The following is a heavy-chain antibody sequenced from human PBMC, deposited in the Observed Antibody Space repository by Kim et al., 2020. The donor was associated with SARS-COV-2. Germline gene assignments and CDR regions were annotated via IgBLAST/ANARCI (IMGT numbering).Heavy chain of an antibody. CDR2: INPDSAGT. V-gene: IGHV1-2*02. CDR3: AREVQHSNSFDY. Sequence: ASVKVSCKPSGFTLTDYYMHWVRQAPGQGLEWIGWINPDSAGTNYAPKFQGRVTVTRDTSINTAYMELTRPTSDDTAVYYCAREVQHSNSFDYWGQGTLVTVSS. CDR1: GFTLTDYY. J-gene: IGHJ4*02. D-gene: IGHD2-21*01.